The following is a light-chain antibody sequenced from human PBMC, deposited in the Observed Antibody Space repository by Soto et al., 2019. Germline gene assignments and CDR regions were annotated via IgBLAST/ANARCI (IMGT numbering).Light chain of an antibody. Sequence: QSALTQPPSASGSPGQSVTISCTGTSSDVGAYNWVFWYQQLPGKAPKLMIYEVDKRPSGVPDRFSGSKSGNTASLTVSGLQAEDEADYYCSSYARSTYVVFGGGTKLTVL. V-gene: IGLV2-8*01. CDR2: EVD. J-gene: IGLJ2*01. CDR1: SSDVGAYNW. CDR3: SSYARSTYVV.